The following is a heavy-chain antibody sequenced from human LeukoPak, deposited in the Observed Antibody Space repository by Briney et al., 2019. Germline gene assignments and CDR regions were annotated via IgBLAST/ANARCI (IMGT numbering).Heavy chain of an antibody. J-gene: IGHJ4*02. V-gene: IGHV1-2*02. Sequence: GASVKVSCKASGYTFTGYYMHWVRQAPGQGLEWMGWINPNSGGTNYAQKFQGRVTMTRDTSISTAYMELSRLRSDDTAVYYCARDTYRWLSVGNYWGQGTLVTVSS. CDR1: GYTFTGYY. CDR2: INPNSGGT. CDR3: ARDTYRWLSVGNY. D-gene: IGHD3-22*01.